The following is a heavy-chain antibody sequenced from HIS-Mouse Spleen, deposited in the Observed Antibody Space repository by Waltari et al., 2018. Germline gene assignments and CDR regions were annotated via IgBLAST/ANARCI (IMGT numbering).Heavy chain of an antibody. CDR2: ISYDGSNK. Sequence: QVQLVESGGGVVQPGRSLRLSCAASGFTFSSYGMHWVRQAPGKGLEWVAVISYDGSNKYYADSVKGRFTISRDNSKNTLYLQMNSLRAEDTAVYYCAKDRPGKGYFDYWGQGTLVTVSS. CDR1: GFTFSSYG. J-gene: IGHJ4*02. CDR3: AKDRPGKGYFDY. V-gene: IGHV3-30*18.